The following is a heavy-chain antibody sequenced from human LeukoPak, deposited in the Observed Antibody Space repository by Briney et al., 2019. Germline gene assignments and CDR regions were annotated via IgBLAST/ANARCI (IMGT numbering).Heavy chain of an antibody. Sequence: GGSLRLSCVASGFIFSSYGMSWVRQAPGKGLEWVSAISGSGGSTYYADSVKGRFTISRDNSKNTLYLQMNSLRAEDTAVYYCAKDRPTVVTRRHYFDYRGQGILVTVSS. D-gene: IGHD4-23*01. V-gene: IGHV3-23*01. CDR2: ISGSGGST. CDR1: GFIFSSYG. J-gene: IGHJ4*02. CDR3: AKDRPTVVTRRHYFDY.